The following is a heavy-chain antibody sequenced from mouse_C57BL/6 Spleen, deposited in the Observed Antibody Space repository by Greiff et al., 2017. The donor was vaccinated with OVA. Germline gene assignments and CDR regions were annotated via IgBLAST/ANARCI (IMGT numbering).Heavy chain of an antibody. J-gene: IGHJ4*01. CDR1: GFTFSSYG. Sequence: EVHLVESGGDLVKPGGSLKLSCAASGFTFSSYGMSWVRQTPDKRLEWVATISSGGSYTYYPDSVKGRFTISRDNAKNTLYLQMSSLKSEDTAMYYCARGGVDYPYAMDYWGQGTSVTVSS. D-gene: IGHD2-4*01. CDR2: ISSGGSYT. V-gene: IGHV5-6*01. CDR3: ARGGVDYPYAMDY.